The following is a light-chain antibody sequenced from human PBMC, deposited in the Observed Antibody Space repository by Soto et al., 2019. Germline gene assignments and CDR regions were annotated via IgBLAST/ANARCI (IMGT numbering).Light chain of an antibody. J-gene: IGLJ3*02. V-gene: IGLV2-14*01. CDR3: SSFTGTTARV. CDR1: SSDVGISNY. CDR2: EVS. Sequence: QSVLTQPASVSGSPRQSITISCTGTSSDVGISNYLSWYQHHPGKAPKLIIYEVSNRPSGISDRFSGSKSGNTASLTISGLQAEDEAVYYCSSFTGTTARVFGGGTKLTVL.